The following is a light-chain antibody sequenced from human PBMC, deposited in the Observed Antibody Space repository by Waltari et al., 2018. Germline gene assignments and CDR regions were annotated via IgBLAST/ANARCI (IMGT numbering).Light chain of an antibody. V-gene: IGLV2-23*02. CDR2: DVS. Sequence: QSALTQPASVSGSPGQSVTISCTGASSDIGRYDIVSWYQQQPGNAPKLIICDVSKRPSAVSDRFSGSKSGDTASLTISGLQFEDEADYYCCSYAGNYIWVFGGGTRLTVL. CDR3: CSYAGNYIWV. CDR1: SSDIGRYDI. J-gene: IGLJ3*02.